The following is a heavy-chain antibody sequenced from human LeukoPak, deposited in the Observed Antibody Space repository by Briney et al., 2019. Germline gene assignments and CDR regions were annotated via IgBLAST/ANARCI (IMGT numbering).Heavy chain of an antibody. CDR3: AKTPSSSWRFDY. V-gene: IGHV3-11*01. Sequence: GSLRLSCAASGFTFSDYYMSWIRQAPGKGLEWVSYISSSGSTIYYADSVKGRFTISRDNAKNSLYLQMNSLRAEDTAVYYCAKTPSSSWRFDYWGQGTLVTVSS. D-gene: IGHD6-13*01. CDR1: GFTFSDYY. J-gene: IGHJ4*02. CDR2: ISSSGSTI.